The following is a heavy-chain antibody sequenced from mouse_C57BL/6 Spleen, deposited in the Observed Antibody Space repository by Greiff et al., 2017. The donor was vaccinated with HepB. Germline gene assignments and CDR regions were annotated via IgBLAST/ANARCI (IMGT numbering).Heavy chain of an antibody. Sequence: QVHVKQPGAELVMPGASVKLSCKASGYTFTSYWMHWVKQRPGQGLEWIGEIDPSDSYTNYNQKFKGKSTLTVDKSSSTAYMQLSSLTSEDSAVYYYASGYYGSRYFDYWGQGTTLTVSS. J-gene: IGHJ2*01. D-gene: IGHD1-1*01. CDR1: GYTFTSYW. CDR3: ASGYYGSRYFDY. V-gene: IGHV1-69*01. CDR2: IDPSDSYT.